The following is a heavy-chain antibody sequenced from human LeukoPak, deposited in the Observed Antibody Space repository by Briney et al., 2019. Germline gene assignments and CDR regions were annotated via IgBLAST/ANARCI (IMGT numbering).Heavy chain of an antibody. CDR1: GFTFSSYG. D-gene: IGHD6-13*01. V-gene: IGHV3-33*01. CDR3: ARLAAAGLVRGIDY. CDR2: IWYDGSNK. Sequence: GGSLRLSCAASGFTFSSYGMHWVRQAPGKGLEWVAVIWYDGSNKYYADPVKGRFTISRDNSKNTLYLQMNSLRAEDTAVYYCARLAAAGLVRGIDYWGQGTLVTVSS. J-gene: IGHJ4*02.